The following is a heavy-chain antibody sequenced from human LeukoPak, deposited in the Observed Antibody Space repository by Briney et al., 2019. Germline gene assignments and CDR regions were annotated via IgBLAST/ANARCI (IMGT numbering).Heavy chain of an antibody. CDR1: GFTFTSYW. J-gene: IGHJ4*02. D-gene: IGHD3-10*01. CDR2: INSDGRSI. Sequence: PGGSLRLSCAASGFTFTSYWMHWVRQGPGKGLVWVSRINSDGRSISYADSVKGRFTISRDNAKNTLYLQMNSLRAEDTAVHYCARDFYYGSGSLDQWGQGTLVTVSS. CDR3: ARDFYYGSGSLDQ. V-gene: IGHV3-74*01.